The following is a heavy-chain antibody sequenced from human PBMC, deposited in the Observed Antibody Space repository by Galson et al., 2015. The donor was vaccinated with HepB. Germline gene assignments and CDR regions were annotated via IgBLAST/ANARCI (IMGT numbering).Heavy chain of an antibody. J-gene: IGHJ4*02. CDR1: GGSISSYY. CDR3: ARQSWFGELLFDY. V-gene: IGHV4-59*08. Sequence: LSLPCTVSGGSISSYYWSWIRQPPGKGLEWIGYIYYGGSTNYNPSLKSRVTISVDTSKNQFSLKLSSVTAADTAVYYCARQSWFGELLFDYWGQGTLVTVSS. CDR2: IYYGGST. D-gene: IGHD3-10*01.